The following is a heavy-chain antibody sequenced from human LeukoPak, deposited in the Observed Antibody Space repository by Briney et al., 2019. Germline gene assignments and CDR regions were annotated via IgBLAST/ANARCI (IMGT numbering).Heavy chain of an antibody. CDR1: GFTFSSYS. CDR3: ARGPGYSSGWYVLSVDY. Sequence: GGSLRLSCAASGFTFSSYSMNWVRQAPGKGLEWVAVISYDGSIKYYADSVKGRFTTSRDNSKNMLYLQMNSLGAEDTAVYYCARGPGYSSGWYVLSVDYWGQGTLVTVSS. J-gene: IGHJ4*02. D-gene: IGHD6-19*01. V-gene: IGHV3-30*03. CDR2: ISYDGSIK.